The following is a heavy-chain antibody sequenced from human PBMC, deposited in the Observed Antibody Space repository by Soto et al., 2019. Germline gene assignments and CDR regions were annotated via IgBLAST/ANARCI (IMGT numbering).Heavy chain of an antibody. J-gene: IGHJ6*02. V-gene: IGHV3-48*01. D-gene: IGHD1-1*01. Sequence: PGGSLRLSCAASGFTFSSYSMNWVRQAPGKGLEWVSYISSSTITINYADSVKGRFTISRDNAKNSLYLQMNSLRGEDTAVYYCARGRVEFSYYYVMDVGGQGTTVSVSS. CDR3: ARGRVEFSYYYVMDV. CDR1: GFTFSSYS. CDR2: ISSSTITI.